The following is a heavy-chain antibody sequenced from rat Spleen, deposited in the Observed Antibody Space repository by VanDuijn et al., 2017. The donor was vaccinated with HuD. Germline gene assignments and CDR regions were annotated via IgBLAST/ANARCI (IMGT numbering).Heavy chain of an antibody. V-gene: IGHV2S13*01. D-gene: IGHD1-12*02. CDR2: IWSGGNT. CDR3: TRNYAYYYDGSYHGGFDY. J-gene: IGHJ2*01. Sequence: QVQLKESGPGLMQPSQTLSPTCIVSGFSLTSYHVHWTRQSPGTGLEWMAVIWSGGNTDYNSPFKSRLSISRDTSKSQVFLKVNSLKTEDTGIYYCTRNYAYYYDGSYHGGFDYWGQGVMVTVSS. CDR1: GFSLTSYH.